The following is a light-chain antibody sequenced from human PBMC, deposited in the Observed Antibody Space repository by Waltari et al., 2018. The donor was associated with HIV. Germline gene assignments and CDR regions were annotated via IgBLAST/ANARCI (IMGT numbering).Light chain of an antibody. J-gene: IGKJ1*01. V-gene: IGKV3-15*01. CDR3: QQYNNLPPWT. CDR2: NAA. Sequence: EILMTQSPATLSVPPGERVTLSCRASQSVSSDLAWYRQKPGQAPRLLIYNAATRATGLPARFSGSGSGTEFTLTISSLQSEDFAFYYCQQYNNLPPWTFGQGTKVEIK. CDR1: QSVSSD.